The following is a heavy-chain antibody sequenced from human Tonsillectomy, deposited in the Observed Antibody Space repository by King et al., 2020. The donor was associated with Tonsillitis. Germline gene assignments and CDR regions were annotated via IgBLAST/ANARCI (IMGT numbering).Heavy chain of an antibody. CDR1: GGSINSYY. J-gene: IGHJ3*02. D-gene: IGHD6-19*01. Sequence: LQLQESGPGLVKPSETLSLTCTVSGGSINSYYWSCIRQPPGKGLEWIGYIYYSGSTNYNPSLKSRVTMSVDSSKNQFSLKLNSVTAAVTAVYYCAKSSGWSAFDIWGQGTMVTVSS. CDR3: AKSSGWSAFDI. V-gene: IGHV4-59*01. CDR2: IYYSGST.